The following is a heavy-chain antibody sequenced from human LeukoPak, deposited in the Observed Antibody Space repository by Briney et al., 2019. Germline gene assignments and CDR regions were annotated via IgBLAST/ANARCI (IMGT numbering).Heavy chain of an antibody. Sequence: GGSLRLSCAASGFTFSSYWMHWVRQVPNQGLMWVSRINSDETISEYVDSVNGRFTISRDNAKNTLYLQMNSLRAEDTAVYYCARDSSSTQQLWFVYWGQGTLVTVSS. D-gene: IGHD5-18*01. V-gene: IGHV3-74*01. CDR2: INSDETIS. CDR3: ARDSSSTQQLWFVY. J-gene: IGHJ4*02. CDR1: GFTFSSYW.